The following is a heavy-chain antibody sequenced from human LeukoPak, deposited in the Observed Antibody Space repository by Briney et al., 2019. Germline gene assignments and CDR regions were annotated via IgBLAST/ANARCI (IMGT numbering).Heavy chain of an antibody. CDR2: IYYSGST. D-gene: IGHD2-2*01. V-gene: IGHV4-59*01. CDR1: GGSISSYY. CDR3: ARGGDLGYCSSTSCSNWFDP. Sequence: SETLSLTCTVSGGSISSYYWSWIRQPPGKGLEWTGYIYYSGSTNYNPSLKSRVTISVDTSKNQFSLKLSSVTAADTAVYYCARGGDLGYCSSTSCSNWFDPWGQGTLVTVSS. J-gene: IGHJ5*02.